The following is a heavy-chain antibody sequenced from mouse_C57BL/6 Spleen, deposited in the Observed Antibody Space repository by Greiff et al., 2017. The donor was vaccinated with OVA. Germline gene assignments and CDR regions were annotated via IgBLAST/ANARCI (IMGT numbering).Heavy chain of an antibody. J-gene: IGHJ4*01. D-gene: IGHD2-5*01. CDR2: IDPSDSYT. CDR3: ARGEYSNDAMDY. V-gene: IGHV1-50*01. CDR1: GYTFTSYW. Sequence: QVQLQQPGAELVKPGASVKLSCKASGYTFTSYWMQWVKQRPGQGLEWIGEIDPSDSYTNYNQKFKGKATLTVDTSSSTAYMQLSSLTSEDSAVHYCARGEYSNDAMDYWGQGTSVTVSS.